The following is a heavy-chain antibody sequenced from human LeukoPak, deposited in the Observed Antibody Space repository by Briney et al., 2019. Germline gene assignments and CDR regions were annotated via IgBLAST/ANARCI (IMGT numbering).Heavy chain of an antibody. Sequence: PSETLSLTCTVSGGSISSSSYYWGWIRQPPGKGLEWIGSIYYSGSTNYNPSLKSRVTISVDTSKNQFSLKLSSVTAADTAVYYCARGWRIVVVNPKRSFDYWGQGTLVTVSS. V-gene: IGHV4-39*07. CDR3: ARGWRIVVVNPKRSFDY. J-gene: IGHJ4*02. D-gene: IGHD3-22*01. CDR1: GGSISSSSYY. CDR2: IYYSGST.